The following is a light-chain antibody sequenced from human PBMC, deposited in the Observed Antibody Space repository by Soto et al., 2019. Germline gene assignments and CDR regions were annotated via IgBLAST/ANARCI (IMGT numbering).Light chain of an antibody. CDR1: QSLAYSDGNTY. Sequence: DVVMTQSPLSLPVTLGQPASISCRSSQSLAYSDGNTYLNWFQQRPGQSPRRLMYKVSNRDSGVPDRFSGSGSGTDFTLKISRVGREDVGVYYCMRGTLWPPETFGQGTKLEIK. J-gene: IGKJ2*01. CDR3: MRGTLWPPET. V-gene: IGKV2-30*01. CDR2: KVS.